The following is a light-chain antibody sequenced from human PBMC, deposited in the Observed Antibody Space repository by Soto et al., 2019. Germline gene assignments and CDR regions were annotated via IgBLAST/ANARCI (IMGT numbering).Light chain of an antibody. J-gene: IGLJ1*01. V-gene: IGLV2-11*01. CDR2: DVG. Sequence: QSALTQPRSVYGSPGQSVPIPCTGTSSDVGGYNYVSWYQQHPGKAPKLMIYDVGKRPSGVPDRFSGSKSGNTAPLTISGLQAEDEADYYCYSYAGTSYVFGNGTKVTVL. CDR3: YSYAGTSYV. CDR1: SSDVGGYNY.